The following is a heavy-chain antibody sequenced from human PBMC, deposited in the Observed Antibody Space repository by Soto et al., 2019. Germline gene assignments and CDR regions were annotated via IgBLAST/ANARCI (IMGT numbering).Heavy chain of an antibody. CDR3: ARTQDSSGYLTFDY. Sequence: SGPTLVNPTQTLTLTCTFSGFSLSTSGMRVSWIRQPPGKALEWLARIDWDDDKFYSTSLKTRLTISKDTSKNQVVLTMTNMDPVDTATYYCARTQDSSGYLTFDYWGQGTLVTASS. D-gene: IGHD3-22*01. V-gene: IGHV2-70*04. CDR1: GFSLSTSGMR. J-gene: IGHJ4*02. CDR2: IDWDDDK.